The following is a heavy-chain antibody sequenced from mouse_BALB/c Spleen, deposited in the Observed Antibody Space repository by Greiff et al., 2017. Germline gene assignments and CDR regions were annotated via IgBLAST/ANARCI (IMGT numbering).Heavy chain of an antibody. J-gene: IGHJ4*01. CDR3: ARFITTANYAMDY. V-gene: IGHV3-8*02. D-gene: IGHD1-2*01. CDR1: GDSITSGY. CDR2: ISYSGST. Sequence: EVKLMESGPSLVKPSQTLSLTCSVTGDSITSGYWNWIRKFPGNKLEYMGYISYSGSTYYNPSLKSRISITRDTSKNQYYLQLNSVTTEDTATYYCARFITTANYAMDYWGQGTSVTVSS.